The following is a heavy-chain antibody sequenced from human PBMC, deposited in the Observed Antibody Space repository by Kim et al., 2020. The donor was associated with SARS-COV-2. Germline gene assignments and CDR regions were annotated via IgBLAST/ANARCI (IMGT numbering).Heavy chain of an antibody. J-gene: IGHJ4*02. CDR2: ISYDGSKR. CDR1: GFTFNTYA. D-gene: IGHD3-22*01. Sequence: GGSLRLSCTATGFTFNTYALHWVRQAPGMGLEWVAVISYDGSKRYYADSVRGRFTVSRDNSENTLSLQIISLRAEDTAVYYCTRDFNKVNFDYWGQGTLV. CDR3: TRDFNKVNFDY. V-gene: IGHV3-30*04.